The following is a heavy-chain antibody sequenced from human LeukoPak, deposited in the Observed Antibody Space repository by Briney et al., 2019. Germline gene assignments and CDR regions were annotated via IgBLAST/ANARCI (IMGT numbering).Heavy chain of an antibody. J-gene: IGHJ4*02. CDR1: GFIFSSYA. CDR3: AGDLTVAGTSSGFDY. D-gene: IGHD6-19*01. Sequence: GRSLRLSCEASGFIFSSYAMHWVRQAPGKGLEWVAVISYAGSNKYYADSVRGRFTISRDNSKNTVYLQMNSLRAEDTAVYYCAGDLTVAGTSSGFDYWGQGTLVTVSS. CDR2: ISYAGSNK. V-gene: IGHV3-30*04.